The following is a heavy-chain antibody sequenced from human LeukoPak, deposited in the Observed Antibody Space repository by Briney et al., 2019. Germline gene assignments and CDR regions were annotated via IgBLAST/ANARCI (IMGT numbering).Heavy chain of an antibody. V-gene: IGHV1-2*02. Sequence: ASVKVSCKASGYTFTGYYMHWLRQAPGQGLEWMGWINPNSGGTNYAQKFQGRVTMTRDTSISTAYMEQSRLRSDDTAVYYCAGGLRWSDAFDIWGQGTMVTVSS. J-gene: IGHJ3*02. CDR1: GYTFTGYY. CDR3: AGGLRWSDAFDI. CDR2: INPNSGGT. D-gene: IGHD4-23*01.